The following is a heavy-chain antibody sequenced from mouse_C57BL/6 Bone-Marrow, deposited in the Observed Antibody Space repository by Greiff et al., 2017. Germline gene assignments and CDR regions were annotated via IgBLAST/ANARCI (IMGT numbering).Heavy chain of an antibody. D-gene: IGHD1-1*01. CDR1: GYTFTSYW. Sequence: QVQLQQPGAELVKPGASVKLSCKASGYTFTSYWMPWVKQRPGQGLEWIGEIDPSDSYTNYNQKFKGKATLTVDTSSSTAYMQLSSLTSEDSAVYYCARDYYGSEWYFDVWGTGTTVTVSS. CDR3: ARDYYGSEWYFDV. J-gene: IGHJ1*03. V-gene: IGHV1-50*01. CDR2: IDPSDSYT.